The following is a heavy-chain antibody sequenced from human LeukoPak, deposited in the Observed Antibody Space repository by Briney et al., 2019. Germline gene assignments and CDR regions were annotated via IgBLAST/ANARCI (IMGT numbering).Heavy chain of an antibody. V-gene: IGHV3-21*01. Sequence: GGSLRLSCAASGFTFSSYSMNWVRQAPGKGLEWVSSISSSSSYIYYADSVKGRFTISRDNAKNSLYLQMNSLRAEDTAVYYCARDSPPYGYDSSGQDAFDIWGQGTMVTVSS. CDR2: ISSSSSYI. CDR3: ARDSPPYGYDSSGQDAFDI. D-gene: IGHD3-22*01. CDR1: GFTFSSYS. J-gene: IGHJ3*02.